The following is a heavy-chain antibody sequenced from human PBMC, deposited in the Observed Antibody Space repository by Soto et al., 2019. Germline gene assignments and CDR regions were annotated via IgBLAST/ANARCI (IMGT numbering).Heavy chain of an antibody. CDR1: GYSFAGYW. CDR2: IDPSDSQT. Sequence: GESLKISCRGSGYSFAGYWITWVRRKPGKGLEWMGRIDPSDSQTYYSPSFRGHVTISATKSITTVFLQWSSLRASDTAMYYCARQIYDSDTGPNFQYYFDSWGQGTPVTVSS. V-gene: IGHV5-10-1*01. J-gene: IGHJ4*02. D-gene: IGHD3-22*01. CDR3: ARQIYDSDTGPNFQYYFDS.